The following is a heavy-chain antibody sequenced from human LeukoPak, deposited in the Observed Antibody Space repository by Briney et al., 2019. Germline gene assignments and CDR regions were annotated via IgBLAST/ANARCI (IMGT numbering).Heavy chain of an antibody. Sequence: SETLSLTCALYGGSLSGYYWSWIRQPPGKGLEWMGEINNSGSTNYNPSLKSRVTISVDTSKNQLSLNLSSVTAAGTAVYYFAGEDTAMGLALFHYWGGKTLVTVSS. CDR2: INNSGST. CDR1: GGSLSGYY. D-gene: IGHD5-18*01. J-gene: IGHJ4*02. V-gene: IGHV4-34*01. CDR3: AGEDTAMGLALFHY.